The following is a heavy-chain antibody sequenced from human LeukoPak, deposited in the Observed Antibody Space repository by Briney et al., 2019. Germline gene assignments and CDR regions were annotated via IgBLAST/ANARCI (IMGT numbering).Heavy chain of an antibody. V-gene: IGHV1-18*01. CDR1: GYTFTSYG. Sequence: ASVKVSCKASGYTFTSYGISWMRQAPGQGLEWMGWISAYNGNTNYAQKLQGRVTMTTDTSTSTAYMELRSLRSDDTAVYYCARDFIAAAGPPNYYYGMDVWGQGTTVTVSS. D-gene: IGHD6-13*01. J-gene: IGHJ6*02. CDR2: ISAYNGNT. CDR3: ARDFIAAAGPPNYYYGMDV.